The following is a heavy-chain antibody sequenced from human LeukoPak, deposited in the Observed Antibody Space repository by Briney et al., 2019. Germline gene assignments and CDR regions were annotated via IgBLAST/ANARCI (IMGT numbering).Heavy chain of an antibody. J-gene: IGHJ4*02. D-gene: IGHD3-10*01. CDR2: IKQDGSEK. CDR1: GFTFSSYA. CDR3: ARAMVRGVKIFDY. V-gene: IGHV3-7*01. Sequence: GGSLRLSCSASGFTFSSYAMHWVRQAPGKGLEWVANIKQDGSEKYYVDSVKGRFTISRDNAKNSLYLQMNSLRAEDTAVYYCARAMVRGVKIFDYWGQGTLVTVSS.